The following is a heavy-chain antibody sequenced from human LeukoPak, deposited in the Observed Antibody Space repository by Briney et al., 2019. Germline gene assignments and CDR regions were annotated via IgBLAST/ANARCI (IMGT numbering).Heavy chain of an antibody. V-gene: IGHV4-59*08. CDR1: GGSISSYY. J-gene: IGHJ4*02. Sequence: SETLSLTCTVSGGSISSYYWSWIRQPPGKGLEWIGYIYYSGSTNYNPSLKSRVTISVDTSKNQFSLKLSSVTAADTAVYYCARTEMATISYFDYWGQGTLVNVSS. CDR3: ARTEMATISYFDY. CDR2: IYYSGST. D-gene: IGHD5-24*01.